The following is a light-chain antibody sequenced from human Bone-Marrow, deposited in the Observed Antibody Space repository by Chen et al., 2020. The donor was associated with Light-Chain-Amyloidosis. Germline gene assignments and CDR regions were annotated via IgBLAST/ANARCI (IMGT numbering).Light chain of an antibody. CDR2: EVT. CDR3: SSYTITNTLV. V-gene: IGLV2-14*01. J-gene: IGLJ1*01. Sequence: QSARPQPASVSGSPGQAITIACTGASSDVGGDNHVSWYQQHPDKAPKLLIYEVTNRPSWVPDRFSGSKSDNTASLTIAGLQTEDEADYFCSSYTITNTLVFGSGTRVTVL. CDR1: SSDVGGDNH.